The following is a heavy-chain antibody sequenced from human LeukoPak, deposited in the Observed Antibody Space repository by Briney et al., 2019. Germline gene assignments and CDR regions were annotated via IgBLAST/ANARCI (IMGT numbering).Heavy chain of an antibody. CDR2: ISGSGGST. Sequence: PGGSLRLSCAASGFIFSSYAMSWVRQAPGKGLEWVSTISGSGGSTYYADSVKGRFTISRDNSKNTVYLQMNSLRAEDTAVYYCARGSSTHGEYYFDYWGQGTLVTVSS. CDR1: GFIFSSYA. CDR3: ARGSSTHGEYYFDY. D-gene: IGHD2-2*01. J-gene: IGHJ4*02. V-gene: IGHV3-23*01.